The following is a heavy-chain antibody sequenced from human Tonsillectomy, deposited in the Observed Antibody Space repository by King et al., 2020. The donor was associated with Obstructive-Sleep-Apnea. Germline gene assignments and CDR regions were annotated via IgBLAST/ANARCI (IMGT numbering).Heavy chain of an antibody. CDR2: ISSSSIYI. Sequence: VQLVESGGGLVKPGGSLRLSCAASGFTFSIYSMNWVRQAPGKGLEWVSSISSSSIYIYYADSVKGRFTISRDNAKNSLYLQMNSLRAEDTAVYYCARASTVTRNDAFDIWGQGTMVTVSS. CDR1: GFTFSIYS. V-gene: IGHV3-21*01. J-gene: IGHJ3*02. CDR3: ARASTVTRNDAFDI. D-gene: IGHD4-17*01.